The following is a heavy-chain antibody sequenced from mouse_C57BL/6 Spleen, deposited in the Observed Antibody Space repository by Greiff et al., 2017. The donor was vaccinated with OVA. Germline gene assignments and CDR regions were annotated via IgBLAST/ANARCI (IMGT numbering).Heavy chain of an antibody. V-gene: IGHV5-6*01. J-gene: IGHJ2*01. CDR1: GFTFSSYG. CDR3: ARHEGFDY. Sequence: EVQVVESGGDLVKPGGSLKLSCAASGFTFSSYGMSWVRQTPDKRLEWVATISSGGSYTYYPDGVKGRFTISRDNAKNTLYLQMSSLKSEDTAMYYCARHEGFDYWGQGTTLTVSS. CDR2: ISSGGSYT.